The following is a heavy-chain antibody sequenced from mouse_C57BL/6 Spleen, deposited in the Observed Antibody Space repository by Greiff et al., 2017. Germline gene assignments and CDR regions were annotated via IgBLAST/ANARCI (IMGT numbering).Heavy chain of an antibody. CDR2: IRNKANGYTT. CDR3: ASLTVVATRAWFAY. J-gene: IGHJ3*01. CDR1: GFTFTDYY. D-gene: IGHD1-1*01. Sequence: EVKLMESGGGLVQPGGSLSLSCAASGFTFTDYYMSWVRQPPGKALEWLGFIRNKANGYTTEYSASVKGRFTISRDNSQSILYLQMNALRAEDSATYYGASLTVVATRAWFAYWGQGTLVTVSA. V-gene: IGHV7-3*01.